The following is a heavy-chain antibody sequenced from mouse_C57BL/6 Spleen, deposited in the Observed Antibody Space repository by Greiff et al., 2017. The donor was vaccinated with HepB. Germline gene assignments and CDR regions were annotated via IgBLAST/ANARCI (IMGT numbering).Heavy chain of an antibody. J-gene: IGHJ1*03. CDR1: GYTFTSYW. Sequence: QVQLQQPGAELVRPGSSVKLSCKASGYTFTSYWMHWVKQRPIQGLEWIGNIDPSDSETHYNQKFKDKATLTVDKSSSTAYMQLSSLTSEDSAVYYCARSIYYGNYGYFDVWGTGTTVTVSS. CDR2: IDPSDSET. CDR3: ARSIYYGNYGYFDV. V-gene: IGHV1-52*01. D-gene: IGHD2-1*01.